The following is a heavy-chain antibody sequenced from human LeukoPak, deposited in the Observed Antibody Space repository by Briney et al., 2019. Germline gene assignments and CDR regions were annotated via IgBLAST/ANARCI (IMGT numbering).Heavy chain of an antibody. CDR2: IHHSGST. CDR1: GGSVRDNY. V-gene: IGHV4-34*01. D-gene: IGHD3-16*01. CDR3: ARGRYGWLPFDY. Sequence: PSETLSLTCAVYGGSVRDNYWSWIRQPPGKGLEWIGEIHHSGSTKYNPSLKSRVTISLDTSKNQFSLKLNSMTAADTAVYYCARGRYGWLPFDYWGQGTLVTVSS. J-gene: IGHJ4*02.